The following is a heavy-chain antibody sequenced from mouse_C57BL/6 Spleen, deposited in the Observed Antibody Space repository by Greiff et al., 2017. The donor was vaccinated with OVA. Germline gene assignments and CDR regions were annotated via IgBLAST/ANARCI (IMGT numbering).Heavy chain of an antibody. V-gene: IGHV1-59*01. CDR1: GYTFTSYW. CDR2: IDPSDSST. D-gene: IGHD1-1*01. J-gene: IGHJ2*01. CDR3: ARGPYYGSDY. Sequence: VQLQQPGAELVRPGTSVKLSCKASGYTFTSYWMHWVKQRPGQGLEWLGVIDPSDSSTNYNQKFTGKATLTVDTSSSTAYMQLSSQTSEDSAGYYCARGPYYGSDYWGQGTTLTVSS.